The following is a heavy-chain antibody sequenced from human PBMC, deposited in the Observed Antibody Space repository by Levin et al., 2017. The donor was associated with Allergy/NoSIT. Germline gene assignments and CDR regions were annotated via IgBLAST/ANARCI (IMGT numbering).Heavy chain of an antibody. Sequence: GASVKVSCKASRDIFSRYSLNWVRQAPGQGLEWMGGITPVLGTTENAPQFQGRVTITADESTTTAYMELSSLTSDDTAIYYCARAPVVQGNVMNVDYWGQGTLVIVSS. V-gene: IGHV1-69*13. D-gene: IGHD3-10*01. J-gene: IGHJ4*02. CDR3: ARAPVVQGNVMNVDY. CDR2: ITPVLGTT. CDR1: RDIFSRYS.